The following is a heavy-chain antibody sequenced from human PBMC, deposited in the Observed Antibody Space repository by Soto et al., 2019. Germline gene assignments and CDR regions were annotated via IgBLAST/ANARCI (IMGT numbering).Heavy chain of an antibody. D-gene: IGHD3-10*01. CDR3: PSGGRYFGL. CDR1: GDSVSSNSAA. V-gene: IGHV6-1*01. J-gene: IGHJ2*01. Sequence: QVQLQQSGPGLVKPSQTLSLTCVISGDSVSSNSAAWTWIRQSPSGGLEWLGRTYYRAKWYYDSTVSVKGRISFFPATSQHRFYPQLNSVTPGDTTMYYCPSGGRYFGLWGRGGLVTASP. CDR2: TYYRAKWYY.